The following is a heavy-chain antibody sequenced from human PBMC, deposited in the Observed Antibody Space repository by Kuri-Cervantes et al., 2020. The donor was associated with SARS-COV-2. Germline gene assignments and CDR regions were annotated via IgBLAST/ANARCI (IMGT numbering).Heavy chain of an antibody. CDR1: GGSISSGDYY. J-gene: IGHJ4*02. V-gene: IGHV4-30-4*01. D-gene: IGHD5-18*01. CDR2: IYYSGNT. CDR3: AREPCGYGPGGY. Sequence: SETLSLTCTVSGGSISSGDYYWTWIRQPPGKGLELIGYIYYSGNTSYNPSLKSRVTISVDTAKNQFSLRLSSVTAADTAVYYCAREPCGYGPGGYWGQGTLVTVSS.